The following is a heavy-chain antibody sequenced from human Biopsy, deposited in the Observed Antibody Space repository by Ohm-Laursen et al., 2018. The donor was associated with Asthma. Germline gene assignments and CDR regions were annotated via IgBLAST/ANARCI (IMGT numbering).Heavy chain of an antibody. V-gene: IGHV3-30*03. CDR2: IAWDGINS. CDR1: GFTFSHYA. D-gene: IGHD2-21*01. CDR3: ARAGESDLVGGLDV. Sequence: RSLRLSCAASGFTFSHYAMSWVRQAPGKGLEWVAFIAWDGINSYYADSVKGRFTISRDNSRNTLYLQKNSLRADDTAVYYCARAGESDLVGGLDVWGQGTTVIVS. J-gene: IGHJ6*02.